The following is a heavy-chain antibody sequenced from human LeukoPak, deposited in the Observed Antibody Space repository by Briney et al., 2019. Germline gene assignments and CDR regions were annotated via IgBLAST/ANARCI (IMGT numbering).Heavy chain of an antibody. J-gene: IGHJ3*02. CDR1: GFTFSTYW. V-gene: IGHV3-74*01. D-gene: IGHD2-2*02. CDR2: INSDGSST. Sequence: GGSLRLSCAASGFTFSTYWMHWVRQVPGKGLVWVSRINSDGSSTTYADSVKGRFTISRDSAKNTLYLQMNSLRAEDTSVYYCTTARYCSSSSCYSGDAFDIWGQGTMVTVSS. CDR3: TTARYCSSSSCYSGDAFDI.